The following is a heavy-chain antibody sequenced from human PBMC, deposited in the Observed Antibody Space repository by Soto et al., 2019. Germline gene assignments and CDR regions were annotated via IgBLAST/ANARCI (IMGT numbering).Heavy chain of an antibody. Sequence: GESLKISCKGSGYSFTNYWIGWVRQMPGKGLECMGIIYPGDSDTRYSPSFQGQVTISADKSISTAYLQWSSLKAPDTAMYYCARYSIHDAFDIWGQGTMVTVSS. CDR3: ARYSIHDAFDI. D-gene: IGHD3-16*02. CDR2: IYPGDSDT. J-gene: IGHJ3*02. CDR1: GYSFTNYW. V-gene: IGHV5-51*01.